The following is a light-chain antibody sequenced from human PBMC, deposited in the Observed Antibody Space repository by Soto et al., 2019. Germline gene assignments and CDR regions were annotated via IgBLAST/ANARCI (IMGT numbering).Light chain of an antibody. V-gene: IGKV3-20*01. J-gene: IGKJ1*01. CDR3: QQYCNSRRT. CDR1: QSVSSSY. Sequence: EIVLTQSPGTLSLSPGERATLSCRASQSVSSSYLAWHQQKPGQAPRLLIYGASSRSTGIPDRFSGSGSGTDSTLTISSLEPEDFAVYYCQQYCNSRRTFGQGTKVEIK. CDR2: GAS.